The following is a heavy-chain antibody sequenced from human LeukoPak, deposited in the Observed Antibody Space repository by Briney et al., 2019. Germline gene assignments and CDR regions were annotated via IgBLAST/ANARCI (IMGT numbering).Heavy chain of an antibody. D-gene: IGHD3-10*01. V-gene: IGHV1-18*01. CDR1: GYTFTSYG. CDR3: ARVRYELLWFGELGYYMDV. Sequence: ASVKVSCKASGYTFTSYGITWARQAPGQGLEWMGWISAYSGNTNYAQKLQGRVTMTTDTSTSTAYMELRSLRSDDTAVYYCARVRYELLWFGELGYYMDVWGKGTTVTISS. J-gene: IGHJ6*03. CDR2: ISAYSGNT.